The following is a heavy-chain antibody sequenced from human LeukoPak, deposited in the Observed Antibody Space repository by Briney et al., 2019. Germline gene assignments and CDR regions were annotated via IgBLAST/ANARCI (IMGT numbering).Heavy chain of an antibody. CDR2: IFYSGST. CDR3: ARHSSVTTVVFDY. D-gene: IGHD4-23*01. Sequence: SETLSLTCTVSGGSISSSNYYWGWIRQPPGKGLEWIGSIFYSGSTYYNPSLKRRVTISVDTSRRQFSLNLSSVTAADTAVYYCARHSSVTTVVFDYWGQGTLVTVSS. CDR1: GGSISSSNYY. J-gene: IGHJ4*02. V-gene: IGHV4-39*01.